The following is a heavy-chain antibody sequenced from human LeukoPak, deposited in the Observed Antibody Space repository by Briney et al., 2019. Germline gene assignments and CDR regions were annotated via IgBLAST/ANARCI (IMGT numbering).Heavy chain of an antibody. D-gene: IGHD1-26*01. Sequence: GGSLRLSCAASGFTFSSYSMNWVRQAPGKGLEWVSSISSSSGYIYYADSVKGRFTISRDNAKNSLYLQMNSLRAEDTAVYYCAREIGSYYEGFDYWGQGTLVTVSS. J-gene: IGHJ4*02. CDR2: ISSSSGYI. V-gene: IGHV3-21*01. CDR1: GFTFSSYS. CDR3: AREIGSYYEGFDY.